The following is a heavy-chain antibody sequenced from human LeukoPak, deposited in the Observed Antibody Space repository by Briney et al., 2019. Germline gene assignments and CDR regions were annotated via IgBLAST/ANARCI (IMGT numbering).Heavy chain of an antibody. CDR2: IYYSGST. J-gene: IGHJ5*02. V-gene: IGHV4-31*03. CDR3: ARYLGEAARRTRKYNWFDP. Sequence: SETLSLTCTVSGGSVSSGGYYWSWIRQHPGKSLEWIGYIYYSGSTYYNPSLKSRVTISVDTSKNQFSLKLSSVTAADTAVYYCARYLGEAARRTRKYNWFDPWGQGTLVTVSS. CDR1: GGSVSSGGYY. D-gene: IGHD2-2*01.